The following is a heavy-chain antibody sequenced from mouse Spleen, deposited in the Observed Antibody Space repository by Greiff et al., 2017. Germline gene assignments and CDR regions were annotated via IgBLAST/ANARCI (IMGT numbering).Heavy chain of an antibody. J-gene: IGHJ4*01. V-gene: IGHV10-3*01. CDR3: VREGDDGYPYYAMDY. Sequence: DVKLVESGGGLVQPKGSLKLSCAASGFTFNTYAMHWVRQAPGKGLEWVARIRSKSSNYATYYADSVKDRFTISRDDSQGMLYLQMNNLKTEDKAMYYCVREGDDGYPYYAMDYWGQGTSVTVSS. D-gene: IGHD2-3*01. CDR1: GFTFNTYA. CDR2: IRSKSSNYAT.